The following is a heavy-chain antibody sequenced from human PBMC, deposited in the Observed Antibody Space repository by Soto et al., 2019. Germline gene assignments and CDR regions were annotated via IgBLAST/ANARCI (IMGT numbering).Heavy chain of an antibody. CDR1: GGSFSGYY. V-gene: IGHV4-34*01. J-gene: IGHJ6*02. Sequence: ETLSLTCAVYGGSFSGYYWSWIRQPPGKGLEWIGEINHSGSTNYNPSLKSRVTISVDTSKNQFSLKLSSVTAADTAVYYCARGRGRFLEWLLRYYYYGMDVWGQGTTVTVSS. CDR2: INHSGST. CDR3: ARGRGRFLEWLLRYYYYGMDV. D-gene: IGHD3-3*01.